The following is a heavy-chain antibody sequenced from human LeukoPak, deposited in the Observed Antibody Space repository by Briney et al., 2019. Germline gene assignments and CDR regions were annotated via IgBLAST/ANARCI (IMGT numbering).Heavy chain of an antibody. CDR3: AREPFWSGYYSNLHFNY. CDR1: EFTFSSYN. D-gene: IGHD3-3*01. V-gene: IGHV3-21*06. Sequence: GGPLRLSCAASEFTFSSYNMNWVRQAPGKGLEWVSSISGSSKYIYYADSVKGRFTISRDNAKNSLYLQMNSLRAEDTAVYYCAREPFWSGYYSNLHFNYWGQGTLVTVSS. J-gene: IGHJ4*02. CDR2: ISGSSKYI.